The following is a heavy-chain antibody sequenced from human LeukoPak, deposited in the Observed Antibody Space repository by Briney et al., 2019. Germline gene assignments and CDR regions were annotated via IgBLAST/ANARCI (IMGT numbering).Heavy chain of an antibody. Sequence: PGGSLRLSCTASGFVFSRDNMNWVRQAPGKGLEWVSHISENIYHADSVKGRFTISRDNAKNSLYLQMSNLRAEDTAMYYRVREIGRPKTFYFDSWGRGTLVIVSS. CDR3: VREIGRPKTFYFDS. V-gene: IGHV3-69-1*01. J-gene: IGHJ4*02. CDR1: GFVFSRDN. CDR2: ISENI.